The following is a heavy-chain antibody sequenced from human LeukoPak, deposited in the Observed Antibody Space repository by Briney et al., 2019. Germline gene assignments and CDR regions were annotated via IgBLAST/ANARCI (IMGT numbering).Heavy chain of an antibody. Sequence: SETLSLTCAVSRGSITNSSCYWGWIRQPPGKGLEWIGGIYYTGTTYYSPSLNSRITISMDTSKKQFSLRLASVTAADTAVYYCARRAVVPAAVSYFDDWGQGTLVTVSS. D-gene: IGHD2-2*01. CDR2: IYYTGTT. V-gene: IGHV4-39*01. CDR3: ARRAVVPAAVSYFDD. CDR1: RGSITNSSCY. J-gene: IGHJ4*02.